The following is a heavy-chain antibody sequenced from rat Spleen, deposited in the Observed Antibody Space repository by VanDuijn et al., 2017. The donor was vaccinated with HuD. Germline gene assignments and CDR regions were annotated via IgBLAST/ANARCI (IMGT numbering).Heavy chain of an antibody. Sequence: EVQLVESGGGLVRPGRSLKLSCGASGFTFSDYGMAWVRQAPTKGLEWVASISYEGSSTYYGDSVKGRFTISRDNAKSTLYLQMNSLRSEDTATYYCARQDYSSYMKVMDAWGQGASVTVSS. CDR1: GFTFSDYG. CDR3: ARQDYSSYMKVMDA. D-gene: IGHD1-2*01. CDR2: ISYEGSST. V-gene: IGHV5-22*01. J-gene: IGHJ4*01.